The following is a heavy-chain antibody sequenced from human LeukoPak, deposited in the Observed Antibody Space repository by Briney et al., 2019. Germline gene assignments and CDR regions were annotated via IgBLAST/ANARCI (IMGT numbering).Heavy chain of an antibody. Sequence: GGSLRLSCAASGFTFSSYGMHWVRQAPGKGLEWVAVISYDGSNKYYADSVKGRFTISRDNSKNTLYLQMNSLRAEDTAVYCCAKLNYWGQGTLVTVSS. CDR1: GFTFSSYG. CDR2: ISYDGSNK. J-gene: IGHJ4*02. V-gene: IGHV3-30*18. CDR3: AKLNY.